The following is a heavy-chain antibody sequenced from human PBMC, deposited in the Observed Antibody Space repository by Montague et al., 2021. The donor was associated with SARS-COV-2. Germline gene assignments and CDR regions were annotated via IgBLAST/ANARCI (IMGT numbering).Heavy chain of an antibody. Sequence: LSLSLSASGFTFSSYSMNWVRQAPGKGLEWVSSISSSSSYIYYADSVKGRFTISRDNAKNSLYLQMNSLRAEDTAVYYCARDKYYDILTGYYNYWGQGTLVTVSS. D-gene: IGHD3-9*01. CDR2: ISSSSSYI. CDR1: GFTFSSYS. V-gene: IGHV3-21*01. CDR3: ARDKYYDILTGYYNY. J-gene: IGHJ4*02.